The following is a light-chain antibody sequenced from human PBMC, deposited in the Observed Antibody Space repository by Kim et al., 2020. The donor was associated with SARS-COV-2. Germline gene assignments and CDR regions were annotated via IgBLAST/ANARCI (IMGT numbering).Light chain of an antibody. V-gene: IGLV2-8*01. CDR3: SSYAGSNNFV. CDR2: EVS. CDR1: SSDVVRYNY. J-gene: IGLJ1*01. Sequence: GQSVTISCTGTSSDVVRYNYVSWYQQHPGKAPKLMIYEVSKRPSGVPDRFSGSKSGNTASLTVSGLQAEDEADYYCSSYAGSNNFVFGTGTKVTVL.